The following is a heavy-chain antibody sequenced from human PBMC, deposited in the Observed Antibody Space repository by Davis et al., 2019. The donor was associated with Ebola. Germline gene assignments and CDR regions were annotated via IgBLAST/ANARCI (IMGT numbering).Heavy chain of an antibody. D-gene: IGHD7-27*01. V-gene: IGHV3-74*03. CDR3: VRDNWGFDS. J-gene: IGHJ4*02. CDR1: GFTFGNYW. Sequence: GESLKISCAASGFTFGNYWMHWVRQVPGEGLVWVSHVNSDGSSTTYADSVKGRFTISRDNAKNTVSLQMNSLRAEDTAIYYCVRDNWGFDSWGQGTLVTVS. CDR2: VNSDGSST.